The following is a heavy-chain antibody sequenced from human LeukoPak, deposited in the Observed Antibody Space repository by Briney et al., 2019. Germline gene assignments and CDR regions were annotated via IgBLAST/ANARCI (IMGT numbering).Heavy chain of an antibody. J-gene: IGHJ5*02. D-gene: IGHD6-13*01. CDR1: GFTFSSYA. V-gene: IGHV3-48*03. CDR3: AREAVAAAGARSNWFDP. CDR2: ISSTGRTI. Sequence: PGGSLRLSCAASGFTFSSYAMSWVRQAPGKGLEWVSYISSTGRTIYYADSVKGRFTISRDNARSSLYLQMDSLGVEDTAVYYCAREAVAAAGARSNWFDPWGQGTLVTVSS.